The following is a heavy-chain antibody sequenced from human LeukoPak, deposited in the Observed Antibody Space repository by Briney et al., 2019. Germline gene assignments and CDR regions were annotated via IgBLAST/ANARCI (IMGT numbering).Heavy chain of an antibody. D-gene: IGHD3-10*01. CDR3: ARDTLARGPLDV. V-gene: IGHV3-30*03. CDR2: ILYDGSNQ. J-gene: IGHJ6*02. CDR1: GFTFSSYG. Sequence: GGSLRFSCAASGFTFSSYGMHWVRQAPGKGLEWVAVILYDGSNQYYADSVKGRFTISRDNSKNTLYLQMNSLRAEDTAVYYCARDTLARGPLDVWAQGTTVTVSS.